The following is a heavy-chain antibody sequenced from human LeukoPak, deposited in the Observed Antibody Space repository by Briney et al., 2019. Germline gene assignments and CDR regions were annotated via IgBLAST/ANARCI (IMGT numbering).Heavy chain of an antibody. CDR2: ISYDGSNK. CDR1: GFTFSSYG. J-gene: IGHJ4*02. Sequence: GGSLRLSCAASGFTFSSYGMHWVRQAPGKGLEWVAVISYDGSNKYYADSVKGRFTISRDNSKNTLYLQMNSLRAEDTAVYYCAKRLPYGDYFDYWGQGTLVIVSS. CDR3: AKRLPYGDYFDY. V-gene: IGHV3-30*18. D-gene: IGHD4-17*01.